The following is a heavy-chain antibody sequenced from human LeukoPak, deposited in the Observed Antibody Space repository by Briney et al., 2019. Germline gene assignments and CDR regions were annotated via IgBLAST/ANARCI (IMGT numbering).Heavy chain of an antibody. D-gene: IGHD3-10*01. J-gene: IGHJ4*02. Sequence: EASVKVSCKASGYTFTSYGISWVRQAPGQGLEWMGWISAYNGNTNYAQKLQGRVTMTTDTSTSTAYMELRSLRSDDTAVYYCARCDVTMVRGVTSGHDYWGQGTPVTVSS. CDR2: ISAYNGNT. CDR1: GYTFTSYG. CDR3: ARCDVTMVRGVTSGHDY. V-gene: IGHV1-18*01.